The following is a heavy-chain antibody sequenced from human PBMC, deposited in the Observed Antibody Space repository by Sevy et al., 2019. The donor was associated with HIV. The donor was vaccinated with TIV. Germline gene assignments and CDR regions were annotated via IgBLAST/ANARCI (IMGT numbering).Heavy chain of an antibody. CDR3: ARDGGYSINWYPLY. D-gene: IGHD6-13*01. J-gene: IGHJ4*02. CDR1: GFIFSTHA. V-gene: IGHV3-30-3*01. Sequence: GGSLRLSCAASGFIFSTHAMHWVRQAPGKGLEWVAVISYEESETHYADSVKGRFTITRDNSKNTLYLQMNGLRVEDTTVYYCARDGGYSINWYPLYWGQGTLVTVSS. CDR2: ISYEESET.